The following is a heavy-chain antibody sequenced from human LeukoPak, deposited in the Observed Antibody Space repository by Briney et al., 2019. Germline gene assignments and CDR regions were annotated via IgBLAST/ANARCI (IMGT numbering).Heavy chain of an antibody. CDR1: GFTFSSYG. Sequence: PGGSLRLSCAASGFTFSSYGMHWVRQAPGKGLEWVSVIYSGGSIYYADSVKGRFTISRDTSKNTLYLQMNSLRAEDTAVYYCARGKYYYDSSGYYNRYYFDYWGQGTLVTVSS. D-gene: IGHD3-22*01. CDR2: IYSGGSI. J-gene: IGHJ4*02. CDR3: ARGKYYYDSSGYYNRYYFDY. V-gene: IGHV3-66*01.